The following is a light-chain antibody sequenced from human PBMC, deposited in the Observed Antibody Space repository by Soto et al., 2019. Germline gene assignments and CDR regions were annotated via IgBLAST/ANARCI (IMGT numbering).Light chain of an antibody. CDR2: DVN. V-gene: IGLV2-14*03. Sequence: QSALTQPASVSGSPGQSITVSCTGTSNDIGTYNFVSWYQQHPGKVPKLMIYDVNNRPSGVSNRFSGSKSGNTASLTISGLQAEDEADCYCTSYTRDSTLLFGTGTKLTVL. CDR1: SNDIGTYNF. J-gene: IGLJ1*01. CDR3: TSYTRDSTLL.